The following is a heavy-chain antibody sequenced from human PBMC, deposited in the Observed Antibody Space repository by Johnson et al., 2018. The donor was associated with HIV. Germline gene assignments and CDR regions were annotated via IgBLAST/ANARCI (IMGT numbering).Heavy chain of an antibody. D-gene: IGHD6-19*01. J-gene: IGHJ3*02. V-gene: IGHV3-7*01. CDR2: IKQDGSEK. Sequence: VQLVESGGGLVQFGESLRLSCAASGFAFSRYWMSWVRQAPGRGLEWVANIKQDGSEKSYVCSVRGRFSISRDNAKNSLYLHMNNLRAEDTAVYYCTGGWYSLSAFDIWGQGTVVTVSS. CDR3: TGGWYSLSAFDI. CDR1: GFAFSRYW.